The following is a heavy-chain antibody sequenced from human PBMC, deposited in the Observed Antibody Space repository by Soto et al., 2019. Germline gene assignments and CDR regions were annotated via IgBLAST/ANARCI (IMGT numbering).Heavy chain of an antibody. CDR1: GFTFRTYA. CDR3: AKGGYTFAYE. J-gene: IGHJ4*02. Sequence: GGSLILSCAASGFTFRTYAMAWVRQPPGKGLEWVSAISPSASDTLYADSVKGRFTISRDNSQNTLFLQMTSLRADDTAVYYCAKGGYTFAYEWGQGALVTVSS. D-gene: IGHD5-18*01. CDR2: ISPSASDT. V-gene: IGHV3-23*01.